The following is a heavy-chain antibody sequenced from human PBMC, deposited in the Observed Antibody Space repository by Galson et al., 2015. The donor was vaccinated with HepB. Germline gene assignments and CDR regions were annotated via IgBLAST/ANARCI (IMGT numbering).Heavy chain of an antibody. CDR1: GFTFSSYW. D-gene: IGHD6-19*01. Sequence: SLRLSCAASGFTFSSYWMSWVRQAPGKGPEWVANIKEDGSDKYYVDSVKGRFTISRDNAKNSLYLQMNSLRAEDTAVYYCARWLGTFDIWGQGTLVTVSS. CDR3: ARWLGTFDI. J-gene: IGHJ3*02. V-gene: IGHV3-7*03. CDR2: IKEDGSDK.